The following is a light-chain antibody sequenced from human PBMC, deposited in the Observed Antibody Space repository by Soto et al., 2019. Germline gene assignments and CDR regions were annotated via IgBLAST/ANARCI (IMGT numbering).Light chain of an antibody. CDR3: SSYTSSSLYV. Sequence: QSALTQPASVSGSPGQSITISCTGTSSDVGGYNYVSWYQQQPGKAPKLMIYDVSNRPSGVSNRFSGSKSGNTAYLTISGLQAEDEADYYCSSYTSSSLYVFGTGTKLTVL. CDR1: SSDVGGYNY. V-gene: IGLV2-14*01. CDR2: DVS. J-gene: IGLJ1*01.